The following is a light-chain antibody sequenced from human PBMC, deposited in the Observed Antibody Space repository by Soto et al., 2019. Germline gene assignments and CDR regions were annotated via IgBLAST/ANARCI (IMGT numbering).Light chain of an antibody. CDR3: QHYNSYS. Sequence: DVQMTQSPSSLSASVGDRVSMTCRASHSISNCLAWYQQKPGTAPKLLIYHASTLESGVPSRFSGSGSGTEFTLTISSLQPDDFATYYCQHYNSYSFGQGAK. CDR1: HSISNC. V-gene: IGKV1-5*01. J-gene: IGKJ1*01. CDR2: HAS.